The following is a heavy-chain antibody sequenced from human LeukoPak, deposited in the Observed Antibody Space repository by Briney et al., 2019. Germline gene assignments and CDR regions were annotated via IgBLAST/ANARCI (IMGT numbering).Heavy chain of an antibody. V-gene: IGHV3-15*01. J-gene: IGHJ3*02. D-gene: IGHD3-22*01. CDR3: TTDRYCINFSGYSAFDI. CDR2: IKNKAGGGSTDYTA. Sequence: GGSLRLSCAASGFTLSNPWMNWVRQAPGKGLEWVGRIKNKAGGGSTDYTADYAAPVKGRFTISRDDSKNTLFLQMNSLKTEDAAVYYCTTDRYCINFSGYSAFDIWGQGTTVTVSS. CDR1: GFTLSNPW.